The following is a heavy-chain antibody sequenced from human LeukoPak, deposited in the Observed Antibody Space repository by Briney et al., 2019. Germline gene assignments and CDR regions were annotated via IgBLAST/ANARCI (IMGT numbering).Heavy chain of an antibody. CDR1: GGTFSSYA. Sequence: ASVKVSCKASGGTFSSYAISWVRQAPGQGLEWMGGIIPIFGTANYAQKFQGRVTITADESTSTAYMELSSLRSEDTAVYYCARSQTYYYYYYMDVWGKGTTVTVSS. CDR3: ARSQTYYYYYYMDV. V-gene: IGHV1-69*13. J-gene: IGHJ6*03. CDR2: IIPIFGTA.